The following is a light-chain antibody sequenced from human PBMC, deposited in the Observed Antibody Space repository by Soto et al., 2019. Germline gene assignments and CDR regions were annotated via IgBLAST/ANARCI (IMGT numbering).Light chain of an antibody. Sequence: QSALTQPPSASGSPGQSVTISCTGTSSDIGGYKYVSWYQQHPGKAPKLMIYEVSKRPSGLPDRFSGSKSGNTASLTVSGLQTEDEADYYCSSYAGRNNAVFGGGTKLTVL. J-gene: IGLJ2*01. CDR1: SSDIGGYKY. CDR2: EVS. V-gene: IGLV2-8*01. CDR3: SSYAGRNNAV.